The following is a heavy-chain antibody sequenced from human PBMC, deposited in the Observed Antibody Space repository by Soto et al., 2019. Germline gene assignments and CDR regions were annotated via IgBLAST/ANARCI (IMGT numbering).Heavy chain of an antibody. D-gene: IGHD2-8*01. CDR1: GFRFSTYT. CDR3: AKARCTTSNCYVPDY. J-gene: IGHJ4*02. Sequence: PGGSLKLSSAASGFRFSTYTISWVRRDPGKGLEWVSAISGSGGSPSYADSVQGRFTISRDNPKKTLYLQMNSLRAEDTAVYYCAKARCTTSNCYVPDYWGQGTLVTVSS. CDR2: ISGSGGSP. V-gene: IGHV3-23*01.